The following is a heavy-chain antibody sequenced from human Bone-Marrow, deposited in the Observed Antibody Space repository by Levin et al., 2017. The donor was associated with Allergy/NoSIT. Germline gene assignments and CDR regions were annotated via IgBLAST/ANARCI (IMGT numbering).Heavy chain of an antibody. J-gene: IGHJ4*02. CDR2: ISYDGSKR. Sequence: GESLKISCAASGFTFRSYAMHWVRQAPGKGPEWVAVISYDGSKRYFADSVKGRFTISRDNSRNTVSLEMSSLRVEDTAVYHCARDRGSSWELYYFDFWGQGTRVTVSS. CDR1: GFTFRSYA. V-gene: IGHV3-30-3*01. CDR3: ARDRGSSWELYYFDF. D-gene: IGHD6-13*01.